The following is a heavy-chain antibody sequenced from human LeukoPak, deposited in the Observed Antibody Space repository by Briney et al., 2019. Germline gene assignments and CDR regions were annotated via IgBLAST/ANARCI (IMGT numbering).Heavy chain of an antibody. J-gene: IGHJ6*03. CDR2: IYYSGST. Sequence: SETLSLTCTVSGGSITNSYCWGWIRQPPGKGLEWIGSIYYSGSTYYNPSLKSRVTISVDTSRNQFSLKLSSVTAADTAVYYCARHQGNYGDYYYMDVWGKGTTVTVSS. CDR3: ARHQGNYGDYYYMDV. D-gene: IGHD4-17*01. V-gene: IGHV4-39*01. CDR1: GGSITNSYC.